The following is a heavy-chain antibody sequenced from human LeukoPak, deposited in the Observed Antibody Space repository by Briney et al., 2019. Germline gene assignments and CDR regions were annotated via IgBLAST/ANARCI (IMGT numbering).Heavy chain of an antibody. V-gene: IGHV5-51*01. D-gene: IGHD4-17*01. CDR2: IYPGDSDT. J-gene: IGHJ4*02. Sequence: GESLKISCKGLGYRFTSYWIGWVRQMPGKGLEWMGIIYPGDSDTRYSSSFRGQVTISADKSITTAYLQWSRLKASDTAMYYCAREGQDFGDKFDYWGQGTLVTVSS. CDR1: GYRFTSYW. CDR3: AREGQDFGDKFDY.